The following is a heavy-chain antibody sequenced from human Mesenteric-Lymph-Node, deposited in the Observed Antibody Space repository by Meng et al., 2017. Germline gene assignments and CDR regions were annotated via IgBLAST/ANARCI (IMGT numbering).Heavy chain of an antibody. CDR3: ARIWGPGSYRYFDY. Sequence: VKRVESAGGLVKPVGSLRLSLQASGLTFSDYYMDWIRPAPGKGLEWVSYISSSCSTIYYADSVKGRFTLSSDTAKNSLYLQMNSLRAEDTAVYYCARIWGPGSYRYFDYWGQGTLVTVSS. CDR2: ISSSCSTI. CDR1: GLTFSDYY. J-gene: IGHJ4*02. D-gene: IGHD1-26*01. V-gene: IGHV3-11*01.